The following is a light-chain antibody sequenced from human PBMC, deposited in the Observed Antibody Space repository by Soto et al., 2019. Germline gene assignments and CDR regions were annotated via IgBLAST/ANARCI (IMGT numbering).Light chain of an antibody. V-gene: IGLV2-14*01. CDR3: FSYTSSGTYV. CDR2: EVS. J-gene: IGLJ1*01. CDR1: SSDVGGYNY. Sequence: QSALTQPASVSGSPGQSITISCTGTSSDVGGYNYVCWYKQHPGKAPKLMIYEVSNRPSGVSNRFSGSKSGNTASLTISGLQAEDETDYYCFSYTSSGTYVFGTGTKVTVL.